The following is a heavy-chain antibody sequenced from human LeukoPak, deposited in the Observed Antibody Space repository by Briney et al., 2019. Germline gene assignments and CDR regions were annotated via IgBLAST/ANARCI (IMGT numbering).Heavy chain of an antibody. CDR2: IYHSGST. J-gene: IGHJ4*02. CDR1: GGSISSGGYY. D-gene: IGHD3-3*01. V-gene: IGHV4-30-2*01. CDR3: ARDRRITIFGVVTTREWDYFDC. Sequence: PSETLSLTCTVSGGSISSGGYYWSWIRQPPGKGLEWIGYIYHSGSTYYNPSLKSRVTISVDRSKNQFSLKLSSVTAADTAVYYCARDRRITIFGVVTTREWDYFDCWGQGTLVTVSS.